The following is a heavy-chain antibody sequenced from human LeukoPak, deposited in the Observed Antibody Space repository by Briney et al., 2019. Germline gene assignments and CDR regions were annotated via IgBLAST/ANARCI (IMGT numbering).Heavy chain of an antibody. CDR1: GGSISSYY. J-gene: IGHJ3*02. CDR2: IYYSGST. Sequence: SETLSLTCTVSGGSISSYYWSWVRQPPGKGLEWIVYIYYSGSTNYNPSLKSRLTISLDTSKNQLSLKLSSVTAADTAVYYCARANQGYCGGGTCYLDAFDIWGQGTMVTVSS. V-gene: IGHV4-59*01. CDR3: ARANQGYCGGGTCYLDAFDI. D-gene: IGHD2-15*01.